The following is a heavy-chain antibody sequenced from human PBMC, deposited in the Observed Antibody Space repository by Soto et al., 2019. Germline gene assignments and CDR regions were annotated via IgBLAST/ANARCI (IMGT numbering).Heavy chain of an antibody. D-gene: IGHD6-19*01. Sequence: PGGSLRLSCAASGFTFSSYSMNWVRQAPGKGLEWVSSITSSSGYIYYADSVKGRFTISRDNAKNSLYLQMNSLRAEDTAVYYCARDPFYSGWSDYWGQGTLVTVSS. V-gene: IGHV3-21*01. CDR3: ARDPFYSGWSDY. J-gene: IGHJ4*02. CDR1: GFTFSSYS. CDR2: ITSSSGYI.